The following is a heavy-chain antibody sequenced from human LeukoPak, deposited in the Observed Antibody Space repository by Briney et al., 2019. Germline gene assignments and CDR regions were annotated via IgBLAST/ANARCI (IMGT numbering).Heavy chain of an antibody. V-gene: IGHV4-39*01. CDR3: ASMAPDYVWGSYRYTGALDY. CDR1: GGSISSNNYY. J-gene: IGHJ4*02. D-gene: IGHD3-16*02. CDR2: IYYSGST. Sequence: PSETLSLTCTVSGGSISSNNYYWGWIRQPPGKGLEWIGSIYYSGSTYYNPSLKSRVTISVDTSKNQFSLKLSSVTAADTAVYYCASMAPDYVWGSYRYTGALDYWGQGTLVTVSS.